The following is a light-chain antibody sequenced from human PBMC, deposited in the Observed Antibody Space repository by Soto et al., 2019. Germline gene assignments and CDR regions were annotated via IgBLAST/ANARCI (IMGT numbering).Light chain of an antibody. V-gene: IGLV4-60*02. CDR3: ETWDTNVVV. J-gene: IGLJ2*01. CDR1: SGHSTYI. CDR2: LEGSGSY. Sequence: QSVLTQSSSASASLGSSVKLTCTLSSGHSTYIIAWHQQPPGKAPPYLMKLEGSGSYNKGSGIPDRFSGSSSGADRYLTISNLQFEDEADYYCETWDTNVVVFGGGTKLTVL.